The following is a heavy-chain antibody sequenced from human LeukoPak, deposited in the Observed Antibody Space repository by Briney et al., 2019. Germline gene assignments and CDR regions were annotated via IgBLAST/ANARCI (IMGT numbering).Heavy chain of an antibody. Sequence: GGSLRLSCAASGFTVSNYWMNWVRQAPGKGLEWVANIKQDRSEKYYVDSVKGRFTISRDNGRNSLYLQMNSLRAEDTAVYYCARLLGGATTYDYWGQGALVTVSS. J-gene: IGHJ4*02. CDR3: ARLLGGATTYDY. CDR1: GFTVSNYW. CDR2: IKQDRSEK. V-gene: IGHV3-7*01. D-gene: IGHD1/OR15-1a*01.